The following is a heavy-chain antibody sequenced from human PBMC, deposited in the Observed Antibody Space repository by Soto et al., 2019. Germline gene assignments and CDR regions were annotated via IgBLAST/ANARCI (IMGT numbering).Heavy chain of an antibody. CDR3: ARPTGGHDAGGNYMDV. J-gene: IGHJ6*03. CDR2: IIPIVGLT. Sequence: QVQLLQSGSEVKKPGSSVKVSCRASGGSLSSYPVTWVRQDPGQGLEWMGRIIPIVGLTNYAQKFQGRVTITADKSTSTAYMELSSLRSDDTAVYYCARPTGGHDAGGNYMDVWGKGTTVIVSS. D-gene: IGHD2-8*02. CDR1: GGSLSSYP. V-gene: IGHV1-69*02.